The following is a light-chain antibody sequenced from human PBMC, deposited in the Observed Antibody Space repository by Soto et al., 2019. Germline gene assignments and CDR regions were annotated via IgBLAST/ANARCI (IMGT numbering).Light chain of an antibody. CDR3: MQALQSPWT. Sequence: DIVMTQSPLSLPVTPGEPASISCRSSQSLLHSNGNNXLDWYLQKPRQSPQLLIYLGSNRASGVPDRFSGSVSGTDFTLKISTVQAEDVGVYYCMQALQSPWTFGQGTKVEIK. CDR1: QSLLHSNGNNX. V-gene: IGKV2-28*01. CDR2: LGS. J-gene: IGKJ1*01.